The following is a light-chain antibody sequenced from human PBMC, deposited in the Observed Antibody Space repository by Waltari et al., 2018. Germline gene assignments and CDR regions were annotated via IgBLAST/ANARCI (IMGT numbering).Light chain of an antibody. J-gene: IGKJ2*01. V-gene: IGKV3-15*01. CDR3: QQYNNWPPVYT. Sequence: EIVLTQSPATLSVSPGDRATLSCRASQSVSSNLAWYQQKPGQAPRLLIYGASTRATGIPARFSGSGSGTEFTLTISSLQSEDFAVYYCQQYNNWPPVYTFGQGTKLEIK. CDR2: GAS. CDR1: QSVSSN.